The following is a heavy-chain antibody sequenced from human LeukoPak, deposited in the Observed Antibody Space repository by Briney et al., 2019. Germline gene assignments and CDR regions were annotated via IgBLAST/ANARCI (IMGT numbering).Heavy chain of an antibody. J-gene: IGHJ4*02. CDR1: GFAFSNYG. CDR3: ARDQYDTWSRRGNFDS. V-gene: IGHV3-23*01. CDR2: ISAGGSST. D-gene: IGHD3-3*01. Sequence: PGGSLRLSCTASGFAFSNYGMNWVRQTPGKGLEWVSAISAGGSSTHYADSVKGRFTISRDNSKNTLYLQMDGLRVEDTAVFYCARDQYDTWSRRGNFDSWGQGTLVIVSS.